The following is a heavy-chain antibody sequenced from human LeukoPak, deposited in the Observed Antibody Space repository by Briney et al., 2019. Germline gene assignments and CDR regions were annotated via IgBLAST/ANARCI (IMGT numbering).Heavy chain of an antibody. D-gene: IGHD2-2*01. CDR1: GFTFSSYS. V-gene: IGHV3-21*01. CDR2: ISSSSSYI. J-gene: IGHJ4*02. CDR3: ARGLGEVPAAMYAY. Sequence: GGSLRLSCAASGFTFSSYSMNWVRQAPGKGLEWVSSISSSSSYIYYADSVKGRFTISRDNAKNSLYLQMNSLRAEDTAVYYCARGLGEVPAAMYAYWGQGTLVTVSS.